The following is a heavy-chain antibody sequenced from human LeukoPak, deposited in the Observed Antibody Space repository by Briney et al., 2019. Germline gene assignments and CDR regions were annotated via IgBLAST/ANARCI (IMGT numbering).Heavy chain of an antibody. CDR3: ARYGSGSTWFDP. V-gene: IGHV4-30-4*01. D-gene: IGHD3-10*01. CDR1: GGSISSDNYQ. J-gene: IGHJ5*02. CDR2: INYRGST. Sequence: SETLSLTCTVSGGSISSDNYQWSWIRQPPGKGLEWIGYINYRGSTYYSPSLKSRVTISVDTSKNQFFLKLSSVTAADTAVYYCARYGSGSTWFDPWGQGTLVTVSS.